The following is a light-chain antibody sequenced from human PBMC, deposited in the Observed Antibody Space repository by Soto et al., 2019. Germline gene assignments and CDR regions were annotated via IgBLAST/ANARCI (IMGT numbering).Light chain of an antibody. CDR1: QDIINH. Sequence: DIQMTQSPSSLSASVGDTVIITCRASQDIINHLAWYQQRPGKVPNLLIYGASTLHSGVPSRFRGSGSGTHFTLTISSPQPEDVATYYCQNYHLALGTFGQGTRLEIK. J-gene: IGKJ5*01. CDR3: QNYHLALGT. V-gene: IGKV1-27*01. CDR2: GAS.